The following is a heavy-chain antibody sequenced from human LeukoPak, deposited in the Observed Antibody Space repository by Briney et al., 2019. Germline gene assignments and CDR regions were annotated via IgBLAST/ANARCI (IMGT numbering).Heavy chain of an antibody. V-gene: IGHV3-21*01. CDR3: ASNDFWSGYAYY. J-gene: IGHJ4*02. D-gene: IGHD3-3*01. CDR1: GFTFSSYS. CDR2: ISSSSSYI. Sequence: PGGSLRLSCAASGFTFSSYSMNWVRQAPGKGLEWVSSISSSSSYIYYADSVKGRFTISRDNAKNSLYLQMNSLRAEDTAVYYCASNDFWSGYAYYWGQGTLVTVSS.